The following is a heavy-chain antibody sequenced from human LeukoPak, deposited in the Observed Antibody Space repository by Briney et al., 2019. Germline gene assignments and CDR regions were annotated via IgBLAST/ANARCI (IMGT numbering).Heavy chain of an antibody. J-gene: IGHJ4*02. CDR3: ARRCSSTSCYPDY. CDR2: INHSGST. CDR1: GGSFSGYY. V-gene: IGHV4-34*01. Sequence: SETLSLTCAVYGGSFSGYYWSWIRQPPGKGLEWIGEINHSGSTNYNPSLKSRVTISVDTSKNQFSLKLSSVTAADTAVYYCARRCSSTSCYPDYWGQGTLVTVSS. D-gene: IGHD2-2*01.